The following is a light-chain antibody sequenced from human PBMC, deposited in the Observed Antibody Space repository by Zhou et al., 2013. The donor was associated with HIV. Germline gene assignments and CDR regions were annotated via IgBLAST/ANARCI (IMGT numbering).Light chain of an antibody. Sequence: EIVMTQFPATVSVFPGDRATLSCRASQGLNGDLAWYQQKPGQTPRLIIYTASTRATDTPARFSGSGSGTEFTLTISKVQSEDFAVYYCQQYNNWPLLTFGGGTKVEIK. CDR3: QQYNNWPLLT. CDR2: TAS. V-gene: IGKV3-15*01. J-gene: IGKJ4*01. CDR1: QGLNGD.